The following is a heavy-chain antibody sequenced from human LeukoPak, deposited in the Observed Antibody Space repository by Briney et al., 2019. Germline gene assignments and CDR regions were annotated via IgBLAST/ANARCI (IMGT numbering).Heavy chain of an antibody. D-gene: IGHD3-10*01. CDR3: ARGPHGSGRWFDP. V-gene: IGHV4-30-2*01. CDR2: IYHSGST. Sequence: SQTLSLTCTVSGGSISSGGYSWSWIRQPPGKGLEWIGYIYHSGSTYYNPSLKSRVTISVDRSKNQFPLKLSSVTAADTAVYYCARGPHGSGRWFDPWGQGTLVTVSS. J-gene: IGHJ5*02. CDR1: GGSISSGGYS.